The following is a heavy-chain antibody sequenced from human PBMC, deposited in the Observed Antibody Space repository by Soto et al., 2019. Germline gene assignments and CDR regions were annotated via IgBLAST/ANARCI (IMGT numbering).Heavy chain of an antibody. J-gene: IGHJ4*02. CDR1: GFTFSSYG. CDR3: AKDESGGYFSIVY. CDR2: ITGSGAGT. Sequence: EVQLVESGGGLVQPGGSLRLSCTASGFTFSSYGMSWVRQAPGKGLEWVSAITGSGAGTYYADSVRGRFTISRDNSRNTLYLQMNSLRAEDTAVYYCAKDESGGYFSIVYWGQGTLVTVSS. V-gene: IGHV3-23*04. D-gene: IGHD1-26*01.